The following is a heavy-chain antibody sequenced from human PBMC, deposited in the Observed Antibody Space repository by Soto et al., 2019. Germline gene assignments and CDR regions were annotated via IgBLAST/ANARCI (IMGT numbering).Heavy chain of an antibody. J-gene: IGHJ1*01. CDR3: SCTGDHTVPLPL. Sequence: SETLSLTCTVSSGSISSSRYYWGWIRQPPGKGLEWIGSIYYSGSTYYNPSLKSRVTISVDTSKNQFSLKLSSVTAADTAVYYCSCTGDHTVPLPLCAQGTLVTVSA. CDR2: IYYSGST. D-gene: IGHD3-10*01. V-gene: IGHV4-39*01. CDR1: SGSISSSRYY.